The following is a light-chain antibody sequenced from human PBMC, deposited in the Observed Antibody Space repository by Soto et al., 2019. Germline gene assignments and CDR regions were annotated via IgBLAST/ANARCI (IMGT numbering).Light chain of an antibody. Sequence: QSFLTQPPSVSGAPGRRVTISCTGSSSNIGAGYDVHWYQQRPGTAPKLLIYGNKNRPSGVPGRFSGSKSGTSASLAITGLQAEDEADYYCQSYDSSLSVSYVFGTGTKVTVL. CDR2: GNK. CDR1: SSNIGAGYD. CDR3: QSYDSSLSVSYV. V-gene: IGLV1-40*01. J-gene: IGLJ1*01.